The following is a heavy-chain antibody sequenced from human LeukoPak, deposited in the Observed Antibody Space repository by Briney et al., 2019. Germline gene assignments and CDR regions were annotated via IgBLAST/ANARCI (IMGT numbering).Heavy chain of an antibody. V-gene: IGHV7-4-1*02. D-gene: IGHD6-13*01. CDR1: GFTFTSYA. Sequence: PGGSLRLSCAASGFTFTSYAMNWVRQAPGQGLEWMGWINTNTGNPTYAQGFRGRFVFSLDTSVSTAYVQISSLKAEDTAVYYCARDRLLIQQQLVWGGYWGQGTLVTVSS. J-gene: IGHJ4*02. CDR3: ARDRLLIQQQLVWGGY. CDR2: INTNTGNP.